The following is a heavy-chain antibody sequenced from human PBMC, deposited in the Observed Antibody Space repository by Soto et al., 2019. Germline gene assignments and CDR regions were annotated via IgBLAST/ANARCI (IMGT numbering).Heavy chain of an antibody. V-gene: IGHV3-53*02. CDR2: IYTAAGT. J-gene: IGHJ5*02. CDR3: ARALPVAKGGFDP. CDR1: GFTVSNTY. D-gene: IGHD2-2*01. Sequence: EVQLVETGGGLIQPGGSLRLSCAASGFTVSNTYMTWVRQPPGKGLECVSVIYTAAGTNYADSVKGRFIISRDNSKNTLYLQMNGLRAEDTAVYYCARALPVAKGGFDPWGQGTLVTVSS.